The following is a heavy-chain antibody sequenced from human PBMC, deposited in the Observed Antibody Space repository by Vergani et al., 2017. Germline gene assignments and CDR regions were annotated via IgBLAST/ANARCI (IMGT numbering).Heavy chain of an antibody. D-gene: IGHD3-16*02. CDR2: INHSGCT. V-gene: IGHV4-34*01. CDR3: ARVGYDYVWGSYRYWWCDP. J-gene: IGHJ5*02. CDR1: GGSFSGYY. Sequence: QVQLQQWGAGLLKPSETLSLTFAVYGGSFSGYYWSWIRQPPGKGLEWIGEINHSGCTNYNPSLKSRVTISVATSKNQFSLKLSSVTAADTAVYYCARVGYDYVWGSYRYWWCDPWGQGTLVTVSS.